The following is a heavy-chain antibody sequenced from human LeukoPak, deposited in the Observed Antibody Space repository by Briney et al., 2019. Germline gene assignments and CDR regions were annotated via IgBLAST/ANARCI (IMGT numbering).Heavy chain of an antibody. J-gene: IGHJ4*02. Sequence: PGGSLRLSCAASGFTFSSYSMNWVRQAPGKGPEWVSSISSSSSYIYYADSVKGRFTISRDNAKNLLYLQMNSLRAEDTAVYYCAREGQAAGSDYWGQGTLVTVSS. CDR2: ISSSSSYI. V-gene: IGHV3-21*01. D-gene: IGHD6-13*01. CDR1: GFTFSSYS. CDR3: AREGQAAGSDY.